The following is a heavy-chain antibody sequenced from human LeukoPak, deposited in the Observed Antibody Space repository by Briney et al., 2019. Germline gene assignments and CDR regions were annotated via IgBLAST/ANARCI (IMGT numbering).Heavy chain of an antibody. CDR2: IYYSGST. D-gene: IGHD1-1*01. CDR1: GGSISSYY. CDR3: ARELDPGAFDI. V-gene: IGHV4-59*01. Sequence: SETLSLTCTVSGGSISSYYWSWIRQPPGKGLEWIGYIYYSGSTNYNPSLKSRVTIPVDTSKNQFSLKLSSVTAADTAVYYCARELDPGAFDIWGQGTMVTVSS. J-gene: IGHJ3*02.